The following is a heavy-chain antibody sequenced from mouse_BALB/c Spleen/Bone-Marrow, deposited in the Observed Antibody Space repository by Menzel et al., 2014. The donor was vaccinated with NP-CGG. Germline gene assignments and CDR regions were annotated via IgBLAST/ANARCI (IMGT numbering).Heavy chain of an antibody. Sequence: QVQLKESGTELVKPGAPVKLSCKASGYTFTSYWMNWVKQRIGRGIEWIGRIDPSDSETHYNQKFKDKATLTVDKSSSSSYIQLIILTSEDSSFYYCARNWVYFDYWVQCTTLTVSS. J-gene: IGHJ2*01. CDR2: IDPSDSET. D-gene: IGHD4-1*01. V-gene: IGHV1-69*02. CDR1: GYTFTSYW. CDR3: ARNWVYFDY.